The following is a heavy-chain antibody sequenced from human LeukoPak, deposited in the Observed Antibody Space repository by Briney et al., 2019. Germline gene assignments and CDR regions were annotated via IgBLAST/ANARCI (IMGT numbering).Heavy chain of an antibody. CDR1: GFTFTTYW. D-gene: IGHD6-13*01. V-gene: IGHV3-30*02. Sequence: GGSLRLSCAASGFTFTTYWMSWVRQAPGKGLEWVAFIRYDGSNKYYADSVKGRFTISRDNSKNTLYLQMNSLRAEDTAVYYCAKGIQGQQLVSIDYWGQGTLVTVSS. CDR2: IRYDGSNK. J-gene: IGHJ4*02. CDR3: AKGIQGQQLVSIDY.